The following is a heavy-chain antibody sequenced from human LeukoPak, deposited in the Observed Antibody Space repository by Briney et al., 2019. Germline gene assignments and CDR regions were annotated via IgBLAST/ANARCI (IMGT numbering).Heavy chain of an antibody. Sequence: GGSLRLSCAASGFTFSSYSMNWVRQAPGKGLEWVSSISSSSSYLYYADSVRGRVTISSDNATHSLDLQMNSLRAEDTAVHDCAREKPEDWGQGTLVTVSS. CDR3: AREKPED. CDR2: ISSSSSYL. J-gene: IGHJ4*02. V-gene: IGHV3-21*01. CDR1: GFTFSSYS.